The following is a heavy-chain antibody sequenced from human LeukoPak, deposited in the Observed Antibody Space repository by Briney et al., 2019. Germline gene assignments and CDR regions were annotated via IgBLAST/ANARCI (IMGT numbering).Heavy chain of an antibody. CDR1: GYTFTSYD. D-gene: IGHD3-22*01. V-gene: IGHV1-8*01. CDR3: ASAGSSGYSSFDY. Sequence: ASVKVSCKASGYTFTSYDINWVRQTTGQGLEWMGWMNPNSGNTGYAQKFQGRVTMTRNTSISTAYMELSSLRSEDTAVYYCASAGSSGYSSFDYWGQGTLVTVSS. CDR2: MNPNSGNT. J-gene: IGHJ4*02.